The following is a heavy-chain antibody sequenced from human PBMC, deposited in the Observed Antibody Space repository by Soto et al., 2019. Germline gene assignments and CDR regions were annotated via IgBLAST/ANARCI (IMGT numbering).Heavy chain of an antibody. CDR2: ISGSGGST. D-gene: IGHD3-16*02. J-gene: IGHJ3*02. V-gene: IGHV3-23*01. CDR3: AKGPNDYVWGSYRPYAFDI. Sequence: LRLSCAASGFTFSSYAMSWVRQAPGKGLEWVSAISGSGGSTYYADSVKGRFTISRDNSKNTLYLQMNSLRAEDTAVYYCAKGPNDYVWGSYRPYAFDIWGQGTMVTVSS. CDR1: GFTFSSYA.